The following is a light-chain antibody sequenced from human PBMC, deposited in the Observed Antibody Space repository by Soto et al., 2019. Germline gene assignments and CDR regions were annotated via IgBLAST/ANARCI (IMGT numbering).Light chain of an antibody. CDR2: KVS. Sequence: DFQMTQSPSMLSAYVGDRVTITCRASQSLNGWLAWYQQKPGKAPKFLISKVSSLESGVPSRFSGSGSGTEFTLTISTLQPDDFATYFCQQYYGPWTFGQGTKVEMK. J-gene: IGKJ1*01. V-gene: IGKV1-5*03. CDR1: QSLNGW. CDR3: QQYYGPWT.